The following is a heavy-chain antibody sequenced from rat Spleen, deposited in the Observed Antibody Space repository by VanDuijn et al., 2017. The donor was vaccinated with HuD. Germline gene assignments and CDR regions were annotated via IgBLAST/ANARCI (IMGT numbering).Heavy chain of an antibody. CDR3: ATQAEWYFDY. CDR2: INSAGSP. CDR1: GHSITSSYR. V-gene: IGHV3-3*01. Sequence: EVQLQESGPRPVKVSESLSLTCSVTGHSITSSYRWNWIRMFPGNQREWMGYINSAGSPNYNPSLNSRISITRDTTKNQFFLQVNSVTTEDTATYYCATQAEWYFDYWGQGVMVTVSS. D-gene: IGHD3-4*01. J-gene: IGHJ2*01.